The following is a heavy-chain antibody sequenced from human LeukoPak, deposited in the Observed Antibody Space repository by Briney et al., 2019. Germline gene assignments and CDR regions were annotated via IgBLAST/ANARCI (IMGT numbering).Heavy chain of an antibody. V-gene: IGHV3-33*01. CDR3: ARSDLDGVDYDILTGDVGGFDY. CDR1: GFIFSSYG. CDR2: IWYDGSNK. D-gene: IGHD3-9*01. J-gene: IGHJ4*02. Sequence: GGSLRLSCAASGFIFSSYGMHWVRQAPGKGLEWVALIWYDGSNKYYADSVKGRFTISRDNSKNTLYLQMNSLRAEDTAVYYCARSDLDGVDYDILTGDVGGFDYWGQGTLVTVSS.